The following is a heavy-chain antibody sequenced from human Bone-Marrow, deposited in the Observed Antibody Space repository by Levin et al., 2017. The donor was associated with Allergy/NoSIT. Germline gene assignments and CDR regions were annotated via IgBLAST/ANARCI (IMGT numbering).Heavy chain of an antibody. CDR3: ARGRSASGLFDL. CDR1: GVSITSGGDY. Sequence: MPSETLSLTCNVSGVSITSGGDYWTWIRQHPEKGLEWIGCSYYSGSTFYSPSLRSRVIISVDTSKNQFSLSLNSVTAADTAIYYCARGRSASGLFDLWGQGALVTVSS. CDR2: SYYSGST. V-gene: IGHV4-31*03. D-gene: IGHD2-8*02. J-gene: IGHJ5*02.